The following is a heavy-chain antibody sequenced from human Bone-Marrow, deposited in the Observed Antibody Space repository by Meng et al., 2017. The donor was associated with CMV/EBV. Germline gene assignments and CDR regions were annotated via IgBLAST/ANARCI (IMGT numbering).Heavy chain of an antibody. CDR1: GFTFSSYS. D-gene: IGHD3-10*01. CDR3: ARDPPQKLGGMDV. Sequence: GESLKISCAASGFTFSSYSMNWVRQAPGKGLEWVSSISSSSSYIYYADAVKGRFTISRDNAKNSLYLQMNSLRAEDTAVYYGARDPPQKLGGMDVWGQGTTVTVSS. V-gene: IGHV3-21*01. J-gene: IGHJ6*02. CDR2: ISSSSSYI.